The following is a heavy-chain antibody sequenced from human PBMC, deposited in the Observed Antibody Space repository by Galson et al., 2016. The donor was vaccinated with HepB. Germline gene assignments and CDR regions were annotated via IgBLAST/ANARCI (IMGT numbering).Heavy chain of an antibody. D-gene: IGHD3-10*01. Sequence: QSGAEVKNPGESLRISCQASGYTFTNYWISWVRRVPGKGQEWMGRIYPRESYTNYSPSFEGHVTISADNSITTAYLHWHSLKASDTCMYYCARLWFGEDMDPWGQGTLVTVSS. CDR3: ARLWFGEDMDP. CDR2: IYPRESYT. V-gene: IGHV5-10-1*01. CDR1: GYTFTNYW. J-gene: IGHJ5*02.